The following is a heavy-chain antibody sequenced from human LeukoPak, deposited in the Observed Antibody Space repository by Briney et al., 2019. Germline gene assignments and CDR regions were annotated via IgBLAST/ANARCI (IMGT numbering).Heavy chain of an antibody. V-gene: IGHV5-51*01. J-gene: IGHJ4*02. CDR2: TFAGYSYS. Sequence: GESLKISCQSFGYNFTPYWIGWVRQMPGKGLEWMGITFAGYSYSIYSPSFQGQVTISADKSISTAYLQWSSLKASDTAMYYCATGPLWYFDYWGQGTLVTVSS. CDR3: ATGPLWYFDY. D-gene: IGHD2-21*01. CDR1: GYNFTPYW.